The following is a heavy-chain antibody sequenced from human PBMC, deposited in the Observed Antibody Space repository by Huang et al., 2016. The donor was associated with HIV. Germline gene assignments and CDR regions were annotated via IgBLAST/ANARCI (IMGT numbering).Heavy chain of an antibody. CDR2: ISGYNGKT. D-gene: IGHD3-22*01. Sequence: QVQLVQSGAEVKKPGASVKVSCKASGYTFTNYAFNWVRQAPGKSLEWMGWISGYNGKTNDAQKVQGRVTMTKDTSTSTAYMELRSLISDDTAVYYCARERYYYDRSGYYTPVEYFHHWGQGTLVTVSS. J-gene: IGHJ1*01. CDR3: ARERYYYDRSGYYTPVEYFHH. CDR1: GYTFTNYA. V-gene: IGHV1-18*01.